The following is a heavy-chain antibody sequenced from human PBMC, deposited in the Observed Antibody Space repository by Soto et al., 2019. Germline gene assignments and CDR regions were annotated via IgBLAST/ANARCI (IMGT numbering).Heavy chain of an antibody. Sequence: SVKVSCKTSGGAFGNFAINWVRQAPGQGLEWMGGIIPVFGKTNYAQKFQGRVTITADDSTSTAYMELSSLRSEDTAVYYCARTPGGYYFDYWGQGTLVTVSS. CDR1: GGAFGNFA. V-gene: IGHV1-69*13. CDR2: IIPVFGKT. J-gene: IGHJ4*02. D-gene: IGHD2-8*01. CDR3: ARTPGGYYFDY.